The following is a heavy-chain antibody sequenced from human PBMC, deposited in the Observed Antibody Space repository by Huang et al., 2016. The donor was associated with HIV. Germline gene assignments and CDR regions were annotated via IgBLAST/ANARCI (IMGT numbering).Heavy chain of an antibody. CDR2: VSNDGNEK. J-gene: IGHJ6*03. CDR1: GFSFTCYD. Sequence: QGQLVESGGGVVQPGRSLRLSCAASGFSFTCYDMQWVRQVPGKGLDWVSFVSNDGNEKYYADSVKGRFTISRDNFKNTLYLQMNSLRTGDTAVYFCLPAGHVSHYYYMDVWGKGTTVIVSS. CDR3: LPAGHVSHYYYMDV. V-gene: IGHV3-30*03.